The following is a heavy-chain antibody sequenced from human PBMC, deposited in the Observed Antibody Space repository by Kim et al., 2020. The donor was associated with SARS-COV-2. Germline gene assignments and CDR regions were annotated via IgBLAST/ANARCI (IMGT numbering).Heavy chain of an antibody. V-gene: IGHV3-30*19. J-gene: IGHJ5*02. D-gene: IGHD3-3*01. Sequence: GGSLRLSCAASGFTISRFAMHWVRQAPGKGLEWVAVISYDGRSKYYADSVKGRFTISRDNAQNTLFLQMNSLGEDDAALYYCVRDPSSRLRCNFYLWGEG. CDR1: GFTISRFA. CDR3: VRDPSSRLRCNFYL. CDR2: ISYDGRSK.